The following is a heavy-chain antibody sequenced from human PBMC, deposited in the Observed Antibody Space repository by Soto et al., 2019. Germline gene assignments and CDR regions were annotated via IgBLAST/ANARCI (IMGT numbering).Heavy chain of an antibody. CDR2: ISAYNGNT. CDR1: GYTFTSYG. Sequence: ASVKVSCKASGYTFTSYGISWVRRAPGQGLEWMGWISAYNGNTNYAQKLQGRVTMTTDTSTSTAYMELRSLRSDDTAVYYCARGGPGDFWSGYLIDYWGQGTLVTVSS. V-gene: IGHV1-18*01. J-gene: IGHJ4*02. D-gene: IGHD3-3*01. CDR3: ARGGPGDFWSGYLIDY.